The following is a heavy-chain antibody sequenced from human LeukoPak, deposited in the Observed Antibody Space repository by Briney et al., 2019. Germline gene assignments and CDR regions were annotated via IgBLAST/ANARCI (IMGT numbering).Heavy chain of an antibody. J-gene: IGHJ5*02. V-gene: IGHV3-21*04. CDR3: ARGVIVPWFDP. CDR2: ISSSSSYI. D-gene: IGHD3-16*02. Sequence: AGGSLRLSCAASGFTFSSYSMNWVRQAPGKGLEWVSSISSSSSYIYYADSVKGRFTISRDNSKNTLYLQMNNLRAEDTAVYYCARGVIVPWFDPWGQGTLVTVSS. CDR1: GFTFSSYS.